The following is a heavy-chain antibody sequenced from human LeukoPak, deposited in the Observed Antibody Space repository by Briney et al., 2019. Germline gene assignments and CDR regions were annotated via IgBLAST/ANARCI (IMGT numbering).Heavy chain of an antibody. Sequence: SETLSLTCTVSGGSISSSSYYWDWIRQPPGKGLEWIGSIYYSGSTYYNPSLKSRVTISVDTSKNQFSLKLNSVTAADTAVYYCAGSGGLLVLGGSWIDPWGQGTLVTVSS. CDR1: GGSISSSSYY. CDR2: IYYSGST. D-gene: IGHD2-8*02. CDR3: AGSGGLLVLGGSWIDP. J-gene: IGHJ5*02. V-gene: IGHV4-39*07.